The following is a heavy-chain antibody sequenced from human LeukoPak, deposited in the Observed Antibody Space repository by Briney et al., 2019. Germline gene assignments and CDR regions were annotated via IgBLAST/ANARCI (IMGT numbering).Heavy chain of an antibody. CDR3: ARASSSSGHFSMDY. CDR2: SRNKANSYTI. D-gene: IGHD3-22*01. Sequence: PGGSLRLSCAASGFTFSDYYVDWVRQTPGKGLEGVARSRNKANSYTIEYAASVKGRFTISRDDSKNSLYLQMSSLKTEDTAVYYCARASSSSGHFSMDYWGQGTLVTVSS. V-gene: IGHV3-72*01. CDR1: GFTFSDYY. J-gene: IGHJ4*02.